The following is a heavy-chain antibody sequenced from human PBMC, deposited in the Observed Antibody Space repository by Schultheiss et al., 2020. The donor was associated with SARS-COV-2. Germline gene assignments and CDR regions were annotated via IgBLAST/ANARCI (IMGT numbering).Heavy chain of an antibody. D-gene: IGHD3-22*01. J-gene: IGHJ3*02. V-gene: IGHV3-74*01. CDR1: GFTFSSYA. CDR2: INSDGSST. Sequence: GESLKISCAASGFTFSSYAMHWVRQAPGKGLVWVSRINSDGSSTSYADSVKGRFTISRDNAKNTLYLQMNSLRAEDTAVYYCARVCDSSGPRNAFDIWGQGRMVTVSS. CDR3: ARVCDSSGPRNAFDI.